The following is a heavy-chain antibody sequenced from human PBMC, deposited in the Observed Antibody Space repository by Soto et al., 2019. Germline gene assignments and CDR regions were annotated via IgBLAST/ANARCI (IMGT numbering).Heavy chain of an antibody. V-gene: IGHV3-7*01. CDR1: AFTFSRYW. CDR3: ARPHTGNVACDV. D-gene: IGHD4-4*01. CDR2: INPDGGGK. J-gene: IGHJ3*01. Sequence: EVQLVESGGGLVQPGGSLRLSCAASAFTFSRYWMIWVRQAPGKGLEWLANINPDGGGKYYVDSVRGRFTISRDNAKNSLYLQMNSLSAEDTAVYYCARPHTGNVACDVWGQGTRVTVSS.